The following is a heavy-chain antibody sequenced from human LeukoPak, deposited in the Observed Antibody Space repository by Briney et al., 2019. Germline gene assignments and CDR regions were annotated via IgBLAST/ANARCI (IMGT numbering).Heavy chain of an antibody. CDR3: ARIPRGTANSVDAFDI. J-gene: IGHJ3*02. D-gene: IGHD2-21*02. V-gene: IGHV4-31*03. Sequence: SPTLFITCTLSGGSISGGGYYWSWVRPHPGKHLEWIGDIYYSGATYCNPSLKSRVNISIDTSKTQLSLRLASVTAADTAVYYCARIPRGTANSVDAFDIWCQGTMVTVSS. CDR2: IYYSGAT. CDR1: GGSISGGGYY.